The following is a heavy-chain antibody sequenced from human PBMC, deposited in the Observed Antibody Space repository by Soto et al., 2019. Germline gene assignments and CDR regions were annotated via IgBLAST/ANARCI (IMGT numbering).Heavy chain of an antibody. CDR2: IYYSGST. CDR1: GDSISSGGYY. D-gene: IGHD3-22*01. Sequence: PSETLSLTFTVSGDSISSGGYYWSWIRQHPGKGLEWIGYIYYSGSTYYNPSLKSRVTISVDTSKNQFSLKLSSVTAADTAVYYCARTSYDSSGTAADPWGQGTLVTVSS. V-gene: IGHV4-31*03. CDR3: ARTSYDSSGTAADP. J-gene: IGHJ5*02.